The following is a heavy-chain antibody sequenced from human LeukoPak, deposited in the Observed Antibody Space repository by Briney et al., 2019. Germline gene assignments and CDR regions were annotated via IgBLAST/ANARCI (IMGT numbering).Heavy chain of an antibody. CDR3: ARVEQWLTRGFDY. Sequence: GASVKVSCKASGYTFTGYYMHWVRQAPGQGLEWMGWINPNSGGTNYAQKFQSRVTMSEYTSISTGYMELGRLRSDDTAVYYCARVEQWLTRGFDYWGKGTLVTVYS. CDR1: GYTFTGYY. V-gene: IGHV1-2*02. J-gene: IGHJ4*02. CDR2: INPNSGGT. D-gene: IGHD6-19*01.